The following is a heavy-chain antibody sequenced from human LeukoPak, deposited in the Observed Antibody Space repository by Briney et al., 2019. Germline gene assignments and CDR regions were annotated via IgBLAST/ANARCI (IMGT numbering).Heavy chain of an antibody. CDR3: ARGSAYYDTSGHLDY. J-gene: IGHJ4*02. Sequence: GGSLRLSCAASGFTFNYYSMNWFRQAPGKGLEWISYITSSSATIYYADSVRGRFTVSRDNAKDSLYLQMDSLRADDSAVYYCARGSAYYDTSGHLDYWDQGTLATVSS. V-gene: IGHV3-48*04. CDR2: ITSSSATI. CDR1: GFTFNYYS. D-gene: IGHD3-22*01.